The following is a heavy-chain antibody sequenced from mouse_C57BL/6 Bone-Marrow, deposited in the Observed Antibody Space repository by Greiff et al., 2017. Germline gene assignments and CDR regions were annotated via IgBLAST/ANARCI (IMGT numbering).Heavy chain of an antibody. D-gene: IGHD2-2*01. Sequence: QVQLKESGPGLVQPSQSLSITCTVSGFSLTSYGVHWVRQSPGKGLEWLGVIWSGGSTDYNAAFISRLSISKDNSKSQVFFKMNSLQADDTAIYYGARNFGYDEGYYFDYWGQGTTLTVSS. V-gene: IGHV2-2*01. J-gene: IGHJ2*01. CDR3: ARNFGYDEGYYFDY. CDR2: IWSGGST. CDR1: GFSLTSYG.